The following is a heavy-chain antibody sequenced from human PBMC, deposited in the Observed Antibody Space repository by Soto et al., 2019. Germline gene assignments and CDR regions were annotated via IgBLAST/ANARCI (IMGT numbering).Heavy chain of an antibody. D-gene: IGHD6-13*01. Sequence: PSETLSLTCTVSGGSISSSSYYWGWIRQPPGKGLEWIVSINYSGSTYSNPSLKSRITISVDTSKNQFSLKLSSVTAADTAVYYCAKLRGGQQLVSYFDYWGQGTLVTVSS. CDR2: INYSGST. V-gene: IGHV4-39*01. CDR3: AKLRGGQQLVSYFDY. CDR1: GGSISSSSYY. J-gene: IGHJ4*02.